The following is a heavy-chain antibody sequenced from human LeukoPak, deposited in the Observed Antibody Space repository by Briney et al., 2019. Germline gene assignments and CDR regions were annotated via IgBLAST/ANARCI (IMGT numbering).Heavy chain of an antibody. CDR2: VYYSGVT. CDR3: ARRVATKPKYFFDS. J-gene: IGHJ4*02. Sequence: PSETLSLTCTVSGDSTVSGGSMTTYYWPWLRQPPGKALEWIGFVYYSGVTKYNPSHESRVTISLDASKNQFSLKLSSVTAADTAMYYCARRVATKPKYFFDSWGQGTLVTVSS. CDR1: VSGDSTVSGGSMTTYY. V-gene: IGHV4-59*08. D-gene: IGHD5-24*01.